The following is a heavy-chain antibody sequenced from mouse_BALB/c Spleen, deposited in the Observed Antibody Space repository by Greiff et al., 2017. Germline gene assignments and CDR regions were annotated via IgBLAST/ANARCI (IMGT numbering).Heavy chain of an antibody. Sequence: EVQLVESGGGLVKPGGSLKLSCAASGFAFSSYDMSWVRQTPEKRLEWVAYISSGGSTYYPDSVKGRFTISRDNARNILYLQMSSLRSEDTAMYYCARGRSLTGYFDVWGAGTTVTVSS. CDR2: ISSGGST. CDR3: ARGRSLTGYFDV. CDR1: GFAFSSYD. V-gene: IGHV5-6-5*01. J-gene: IGHJ1*01.